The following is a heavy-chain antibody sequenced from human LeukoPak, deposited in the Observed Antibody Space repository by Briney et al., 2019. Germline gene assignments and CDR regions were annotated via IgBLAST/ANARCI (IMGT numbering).Heavy chain of an antibody. V-gene: IGHV3-33*08. J-gene: IGHJ2*01. Sequence: GGSLRLSCAASGFTVSSNHMNWVRQAPGKGLEWVAVIWYDGSNKYYADSVKGRFTISRDNSKNTLYLQMNSLRAEDTAVYYCARAPGGYCSGGSCYHYSDWYFDLWGRGTLVTVSS. CDR2: IWYDGSNK. CDR3: ARAPGGYCSGGSCYHYSDWYFDL. D-gene: IGHD2-15*01. CDR1: GFTVSSNH.